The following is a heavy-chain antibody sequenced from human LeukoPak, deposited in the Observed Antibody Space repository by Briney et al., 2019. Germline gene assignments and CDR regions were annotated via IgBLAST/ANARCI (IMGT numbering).Heavy chain of an antibody. CDR3: ARERAEEMATILGVYYYGMDV. D-gene: IGHD5-24*01. CDR1: GFPFSSYG. CDR2: IRYDGSNK. V-gene: IGHV3-30*02. Sequence: GGSLRLSCAASGFPFSSYGMHWVRQAPGKGLEWVAFIRYDGSNKYYADSVKGRFTISRDNSKNTLYLQMNSLRAEDTAVYYCARERAEEMATILGVYYYGMDVWGQGTTVTVSS. J-gene: IGHJ6*02.